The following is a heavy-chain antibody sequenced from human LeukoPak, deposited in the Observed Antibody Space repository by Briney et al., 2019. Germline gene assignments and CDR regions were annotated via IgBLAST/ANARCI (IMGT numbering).Heavy chain of an antibody. CDR2: ISSSSSTI. Sequence: GGSLRLSCAASGFTFSSYSMNWVRQAPGKGLEWVSYISSSSSTIYYAESVKGRFTISRNNAKNSLYLQMNSLRAEDTAVYYCARVPGGYNDYWGQGTLVTVSS. V-gene: IGHV3-48*04. J-gene: IGHJ4*02. CDR3: ARVPGGYNDY. D-gene: IGHD5-24*01. CDR1: GFTFSSYS.